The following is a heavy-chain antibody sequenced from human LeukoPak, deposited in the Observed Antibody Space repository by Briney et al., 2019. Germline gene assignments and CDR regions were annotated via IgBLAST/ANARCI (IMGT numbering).Heavy chain of an antibody. CDR2: INPNTGGT. V-gene: IGHV1-2*02. J-gene: IGHJ5*02. D-gene: IGHD2-2*01. CDR3: ARGDTVVVPAARTNWFDP. Sequence: GASVKVSCKASGYTFTGYYMLWVRQAPGQGLEWMGWINPNTGGTNYAQKFQGRVTMTRDTSISTAYMELSRLSSDDTAVYYCARGDTVVVPAARTNWFDPWGQGTLVTVSS. CDR1: GYTFTGYY.